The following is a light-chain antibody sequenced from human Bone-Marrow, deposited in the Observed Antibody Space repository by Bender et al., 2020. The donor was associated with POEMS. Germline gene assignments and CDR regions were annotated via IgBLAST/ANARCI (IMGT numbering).Light chain of an antibody. CDR3: SSYADNTLV. Sequence: QSALTQPPSASGSPGQSVTISCTGTSSDVGGYNYVSWYQQHPGKAPQVLIYEVSERPSGVPDRFSGSKSGNTASLTVSGLQAEDEADYYCSSYADNTLVFGGGTKLTVL. CDR1: SSDVGGYNY. V-gene: IGLV2-8*01. J-gene: IGLJ2*01. CDR2: EVS.